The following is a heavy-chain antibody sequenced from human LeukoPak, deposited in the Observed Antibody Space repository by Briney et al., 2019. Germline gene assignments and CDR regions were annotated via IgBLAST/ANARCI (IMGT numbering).Heavy chain of an antibody. CDR2: IRYDGSNK. J-gene: IGHJ3*02. CDR3: ARVCGVIGPFDI. Sequence: PGGSLRLSCAASGFTFSSYGMHWVRQAPGKGLEWVAFIRYDGSNKYYADSVKGRFTISRDNSKNTLYLQMNSLRAEDTAVYYCARVCGVIGPFDIWGQGTMVTVSS. CDR1: GFTFSSYG. V-gene: IGHV3-30*02. D-gene: IGHD3-16*02.